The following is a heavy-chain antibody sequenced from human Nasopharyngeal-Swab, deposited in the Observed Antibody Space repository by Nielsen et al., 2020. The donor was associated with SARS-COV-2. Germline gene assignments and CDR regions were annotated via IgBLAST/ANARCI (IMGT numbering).Heavy chain of an antibody. Sequence: SGPTLVKPTQTLTLTCTFSGFSLSTSGVGVGWIRQPPGKALEWLTLIYSDDDKRYSPSLKSRLTITKDTSKNQVVLTMTNMDPVDTATYYCALGITDHYYDSSGYLVYFDYWGQGTLVTVSS. CDR1: GFSLSTSGVG. CDR3: ALGITDHYYDSSGYLVYFDY. D-gene: IGHD3-22*01. CDR2: IYSDDDK. V-gene: IGHV2-5*02. J-gene: IGHJ4*02.